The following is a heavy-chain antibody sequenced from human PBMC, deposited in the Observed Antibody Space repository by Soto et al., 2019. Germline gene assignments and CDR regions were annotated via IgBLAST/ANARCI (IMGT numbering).Heavy chain of an antibody. Sequence: QVQLVQSGAEEKKPGASVKVSCKASGYTFTNYAMHWVRQAPGQRLEWMGWINAGNGNTKYSQKCQGRVTISRATSASTANMELSSLRSEDTAVYYCARDSGGADYWGQGTLVTVSS. D-gene: IGHD3-10*01. V-gene: IGHV1-3*05. CDR2: INAGNGNT. CDR3: ARDSGGADY. J-gene: IGHJ4*02. CDR1: GYTFTNYA.